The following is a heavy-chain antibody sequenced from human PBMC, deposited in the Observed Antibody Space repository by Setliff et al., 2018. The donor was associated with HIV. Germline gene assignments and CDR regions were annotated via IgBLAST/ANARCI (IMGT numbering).Heavy chain of an antibody. J-gene: IGHJ3*02. D-gene: IGHD3-22*01. Sequence: SETLSLTCAVYVGSFSGYYWSWIRQPPGKGLEWIGEISHSGRTNYNPSLKSRVTISVDTSKNQFSLKLSSVTAADTAVYYCARGPLESSGYRSDAFDIWGQGTMVTVSS. CDR3: ARGPLESSGYRSDAFDI. CDR2: ISHSGRT. V-gene: IGHV4-34*01. CDR1: VGSFSGYY.